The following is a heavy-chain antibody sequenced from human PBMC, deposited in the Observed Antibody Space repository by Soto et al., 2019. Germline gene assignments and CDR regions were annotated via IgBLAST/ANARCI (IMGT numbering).Heavy chain of an antibody. J-gene: IGHJ6*03. D-gene: IGHD3-3*01. CDR2: IYYSGST. CDR3: ARTQITIFGVVERGGDYYYYYMDV. V-gene: IGHV4-31*03. Sequence: SETLSLTCTVSGGSISSGGYYWSWIRQHPGKGLEWIGYIYYSGSTYYNPSLKSRVTISVDTSKNQFSLKLSSVTAADTAVYYCARTQITIFGVVERGGDYYYYYMDVWGKGTTVTVSS. CDR1: GGSISSGGYY.